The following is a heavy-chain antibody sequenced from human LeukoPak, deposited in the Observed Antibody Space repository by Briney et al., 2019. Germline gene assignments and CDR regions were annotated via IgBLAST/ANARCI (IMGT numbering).Heavy chain of an antibody. CDR1: GFTFSSYG. D-gene: IGHD3-10*01. J-gene: IGHJ4*02. V-gene: IGHV3-30*02. CDR3: AKDEDGSGSSPFDY. CDR2: IRYDGSNK. Sequence: GGSLRLSCAASGFTFSSYGMHWDRQAPGKGLEWVAFIRYDGSNKYYADSVKGRFTISRDNSKNTLYLQMNSLRAEDTAVYYCAKDEDGSGSSPFDYWGQGTLVTVSS.